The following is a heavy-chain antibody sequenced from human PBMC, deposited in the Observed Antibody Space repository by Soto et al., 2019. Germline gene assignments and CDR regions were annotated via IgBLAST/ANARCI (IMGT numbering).Heavy chain of an antibody. V-gene: IGHV5-51*01. CDR3: ARKHRYMATINNDAFDI. CDR2: IYPGDSDT. J-gene: IGHJ3*02. CDR1: GYNFKTYW. D-gene: IGHD3-16*02. Sequence: GESLKISCKGFGYNFKTYWIAWVRQMPGQGLEWMGIIYPGDSDTTYSPSFQGQVTISVDKTISTAYLQLSSLKASDTAMYYCARKHRYMATINNDAFDIWGQGKMVTVSS.